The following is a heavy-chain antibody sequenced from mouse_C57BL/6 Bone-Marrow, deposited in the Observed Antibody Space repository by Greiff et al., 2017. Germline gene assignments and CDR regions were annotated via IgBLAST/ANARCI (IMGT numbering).Heavy chain of an antibody. CDR2: IHPNSGST. V-gene: IGHV1-64*01. D-gene: IGHD2-4*01. CDR3: ARFDYDY. CDR1: GYTFTSYG. J-gene: IGHJ2*01. Sequence: QVQLQQSGAELARPGASVKLSCKASGYTFTSYGISWVKQRPGQGLEWIGMIHPNSGSTNYNEKFKSKATLTVDKSSSTAYMQLSSLTSEDSAVYYCARFDYDYWGQGTTLTVSS.